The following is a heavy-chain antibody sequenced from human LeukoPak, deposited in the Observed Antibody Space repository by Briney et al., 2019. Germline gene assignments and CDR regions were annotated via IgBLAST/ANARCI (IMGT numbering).Heavy chain of an antibody. CDR3: ARDQGFYGSGPNWFDP. CDR1: GGSFSGYY. D-gene: IGHD3-10*01. V-gene: IGHV4-34*01. CDR2: INHSGSA. J-gene: IGHJ5*02. Sequence: SETLSLTRAVYGGSFSGYYWSWIRQPPGKGLEWIGEINHSGSANYNPSLKSRVTMSVDTSKNQFSLKLSSVTAADTAVYYCARDQGFYGSGPNWFDPWGQGTLVTVSS.